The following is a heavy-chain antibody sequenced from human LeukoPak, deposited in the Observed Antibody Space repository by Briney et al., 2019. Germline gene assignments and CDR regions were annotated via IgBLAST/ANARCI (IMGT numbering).Heavy chain of an antibody. Sequence: GGSLRLSCAASGFTFSTYAMSWVRQAPGKGLEWVSTIIGSGANTYYADSVKGRFSITRDNFKNTLYLQMNSLRVEDTAVYYCVKEDGKFWSPCDYWGQGTLVTVSS. CDR2: IIGSGANT. J-gene: IGHJ4*02. V-gene: IGHV3-23*01. D-gene: IGHD3-3*01. CDR3: VKEDGKFWSPCDY. CDR1: GFTFSTYA.